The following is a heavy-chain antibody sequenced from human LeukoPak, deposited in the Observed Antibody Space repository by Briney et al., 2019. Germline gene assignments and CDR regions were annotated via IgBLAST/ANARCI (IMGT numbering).Heavy chain of an antibody. Sequence: SETLSLTCTVSGGSISSYYWSWIRQPAGKGLEWIGRIYTSGSTNYNPSLKSRVTMSVDTSKNQFSLKLSSVTAADTAVYYCAREDFCGGDNWFDPRGPGTLVTASS. J-gene: IGHJ5*02. CDR1: GGSISSYY. D-gene: IGHD2-21*01. V-gene: IGHV4-4*07. CDR3: AREDFCGGDNWFDP. CDR2: IYTSGST.